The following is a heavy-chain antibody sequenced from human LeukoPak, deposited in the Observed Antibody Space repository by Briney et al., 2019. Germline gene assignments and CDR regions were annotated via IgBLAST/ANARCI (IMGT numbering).Heavy chain of an antibody. CDR1: GGSFSGYY. V-gene: IGHV4-34*01. CDR3: ARRIVGANSRFDY. CDR2: INHSGST. D-gene: IGHD1-26*01. Sequence: PSETLSLTCAVYGGSFSGYYWSWIRQPPGKGLEWIGEINHSGSTNYNPSLKSRVTISVDTSKNQFSLKLSSVTAADTAVYCCARRIVGANSRFDYWGQGTLVTVSS. J-gene: IGHJ4*02.